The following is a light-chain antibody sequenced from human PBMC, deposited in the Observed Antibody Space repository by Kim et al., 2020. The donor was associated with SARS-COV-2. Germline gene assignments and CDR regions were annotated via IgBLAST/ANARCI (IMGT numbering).Light chain of an antibody. J-gene: IGKJ1*01. V-gene: IGKV3-20*01. CDR2: GAS. Sequence: EIVLTQSPGTLSLSPGERATLSCRASQSVSNNYLAWYQQKAGQAPSLLIYGASSRATGIPDRFSGSGSGTDFTLTISRLEPEDFAVYYCQQYSSSPRTFGQGTKVDIK. CDR1: QSVSNNY. CDR3: QQYSSSPRT.